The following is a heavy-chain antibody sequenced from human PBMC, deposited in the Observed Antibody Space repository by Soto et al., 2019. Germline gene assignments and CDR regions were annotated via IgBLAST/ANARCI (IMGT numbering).Heavy chain of an antibody. CDR1: GDRILPYR. D-gene: IGHD3-3*01. V-gene: IGHV5-10-1*01. J-gene: IGHJ6*02. Sequence: GEYVNISCPASGDRILPYRIHCVRQLHGKGLEWLGRIDPADSLATYNPSFEDHVVISTDKSVNTAYLHWNTLQAADTGIYYCARATIFGVIIDYALDRGGQGTAVTVSS. CDR3: ARATIFGVIIDYALDR. CDR2: IDPADSLA.